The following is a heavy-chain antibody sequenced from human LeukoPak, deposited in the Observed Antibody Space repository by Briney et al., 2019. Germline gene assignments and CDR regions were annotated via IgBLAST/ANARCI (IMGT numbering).Heavy chain of an antibody. J-gene: IGHJ4*02. V-gene: IGHV3-23*01. CDR2: ISGSGDST. D-gene: IGHD2-2*01. CDR3: AREDGGSSTSFDY. CDR1: GFTFTNYA. Sequence: GGSLRLSCAASGFTFTNYAMSWVRQAPGKGLEWVSLISGSGDSTHYADSVKGRFTISRDNAKNSLYLQMNSLRAEDTAVYYCAREDGGSSTSFDYWGQGTLVTVSS.